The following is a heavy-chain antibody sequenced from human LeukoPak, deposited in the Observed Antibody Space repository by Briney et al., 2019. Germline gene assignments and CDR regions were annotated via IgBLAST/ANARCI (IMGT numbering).Heavy chain of an antibody. J-gene: IGHJ4*02. Sequence: GESLKISCKGSGYSFTTYWIGWVRQMPGKGLEWMGIIYPGDSDTRYSPSFQGQVTISADKSISTAYLQWSSLKASDTAMYYCARHHCSSTSCHGGLDYWGQGTLVTVSS. V-gene: IGHV5-51*01. CDR2: IYPGDSDT. CDR3: ARHHCSSTSCHGGLDY. CDR1: GYSFTTYW. D-gene: IGHD2-2*01.